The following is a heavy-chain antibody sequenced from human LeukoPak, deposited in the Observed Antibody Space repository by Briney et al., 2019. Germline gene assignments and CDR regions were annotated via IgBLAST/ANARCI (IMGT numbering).Heavy chain of an antibody. V-gene: IGHV6-1*01. Sequence: VKPSQTLSLTCAISGDSVSSNSAAWNWIRQSPSTGLEWLGRTYYRSKWYNDYAGSVKSRITINPDTSKNQFSLQVNPVTPEDTAVYYCARGGQGDGYSADEAFDIWGQGTMVTVSS. CDR1: GDSVSSNSAA. D-gene: IGHD5-24*01. CDR2: TYYRSKWYN. J-gene: IGHJ3*02. CDR3: ARGGQGDGYSADEAFDI.